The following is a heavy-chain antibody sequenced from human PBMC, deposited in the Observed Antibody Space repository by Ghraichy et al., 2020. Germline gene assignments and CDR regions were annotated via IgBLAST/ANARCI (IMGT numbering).Heavy chain of an antibody. CDR3: AILSPHRDAFDI. D-gene: IGHD2-15*01. J-gene: IGHJ3*02. Sequence: SETLSLTCAVYGGSFSGYYWSWIRQPPGKGLEWIGEINHSGSTNYNPSLKSRVTISVDTSKNQFSLKLSSVTAADTAVYYCAILSPHRDAFDIWGQGTMVTVSS. CDR2: INHSGST. CDR1: GGSFSGYY. V-gene: IGHV4-34*01.